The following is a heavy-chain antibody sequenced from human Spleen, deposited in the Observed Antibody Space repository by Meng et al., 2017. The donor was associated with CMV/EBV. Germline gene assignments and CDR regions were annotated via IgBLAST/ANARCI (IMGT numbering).Heavy chain of an antibody. CDR1: GYTFTGYY. D-gene: IGHD2-15*01. V-gene: IGHV1-18*04. Sequence: ASVKVSCKASGYTFTGYYMHWVRQAPGQGLEWMGWISAYNGNTNYAQKLQGRVTMTTDTSTSTAYMELRSLRSDDTAVYYCARGRLGYCSGGSCYSWGQGTLVTVSS. CDR2: ISAYNGNT. J-gene: IGHJ4*02. CDR3: ARGRLGYCSGGSCYS.